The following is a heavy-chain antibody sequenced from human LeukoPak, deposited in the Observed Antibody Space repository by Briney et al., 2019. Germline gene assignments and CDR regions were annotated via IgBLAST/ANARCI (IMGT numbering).Heavy chain of an antibody. J-gene: IGHJ4*02. CDR3: AKSGYRYGYDY. CDR1: GVTFSSYW. Sequence: GGSLRLSCAASGVTFSSYWTSWVRQAPGGGLGLVDNIKEEGSEKYYVDSVEGRFTISRDNAKKSLYLQMNGLRAEDTAMYYCAKSGYRYGYDYWGQGTLVTVSS. CDR2: IKEEGSEK. D-gene: IGHD5-18*01. V-gene: IGHV3-7*01.